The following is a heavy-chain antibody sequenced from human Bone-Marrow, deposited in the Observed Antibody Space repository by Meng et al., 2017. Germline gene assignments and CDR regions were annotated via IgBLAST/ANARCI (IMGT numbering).Heavy chain of an antibody. J-gene: IGHJ4*02. Sequence: GESLKISCTGSGFTFSTHSMNWVRQAPGKGLEWVSVISGSGGETNYSDSVKGRFTISRDNSKNTLYLQMNSLRAEDTAVYYCARAKVRGVIITTFDYWGQGTLVTVSS. V-gene: IGHV3-23*01. CDR1: GFTFSTHS. CDR2: ISGSGGET. D-gene: IGHD3-10*01. CDR3: ARAKVRGVIITTFDY.